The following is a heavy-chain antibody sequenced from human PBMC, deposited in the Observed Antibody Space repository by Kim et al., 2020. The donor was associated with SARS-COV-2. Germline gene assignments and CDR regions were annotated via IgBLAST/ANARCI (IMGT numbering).Heavy chain of an antibody. V-gene: IGHV4-34*01. J-gene: IGHJ5*02. CDR2: INHSGST. D-gene: IGHD3-22*01. Sequence: SETLSLTCAVYGGSFSGYYWSWIRQPPGKGLEWLGEINHSGSTNYNPSLKSRVTISVDTSKNQLSLMLSFLTAADTSVYYCAREIRYYDSSGYVLSLFDPWGQGNLVTVSS. CDR1: GGSFSGYY. CDR3: AREIRYYDSSGYVLSLFDP.